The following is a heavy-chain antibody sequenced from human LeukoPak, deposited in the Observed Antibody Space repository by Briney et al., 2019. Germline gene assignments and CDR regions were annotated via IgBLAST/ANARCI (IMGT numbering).Heavy chain of an antibody. Sequence: QPGGSLRLSCAASGFTFSRYWMSWVRQAPGKGLEWVAVISYDGSNKYYADSVKGRFTISRDNSKNTLYLQMNSLRAEDTAVYYCVRGPTVTTFPDYWGQGTLVTVSS. J-gene: IGHJ4*02. CDR3: VRGPTVTTFPDY. D-gene: IGHD4-17*01. CDR2: ISYDGSNK. V-gene: IGHV3-30*03. CDR1: GFTFSRYW.